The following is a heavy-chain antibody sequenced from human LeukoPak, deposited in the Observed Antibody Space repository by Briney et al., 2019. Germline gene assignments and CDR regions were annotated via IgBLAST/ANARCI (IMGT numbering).Heavy chain of an antibody. D-gene: IGHD6-19*01. V-gene: IGHV3-66*01. CDR3: ARVGAVAAADC. J-gene: IGHJ4*02. CDR1: GFIVSSKY. CDR2: IFSGDST. Sequence: GGSLRLSCAASGFIVSSKYMSWVRQAPGKGLEWVSIIFSGDSTNYADSVKGRFTISRDNSKNTVYLQMNSLRAEDTAVYYCARVGAVAAADCWGQGTLVTVSS.